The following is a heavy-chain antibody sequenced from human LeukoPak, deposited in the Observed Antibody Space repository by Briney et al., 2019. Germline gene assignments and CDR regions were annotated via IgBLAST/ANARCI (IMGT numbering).Heavy chain of an antibody. D-gene: IGHD3-22*01. J-gene: IGHJ5*02. CDR2: ISSSGSTI. CDR3: ARSRTTYYYDSSGETP. Sequence: GGTLRLSCAASGVTFSDYYMSWIRQAPGKGLEWVSYISSSGSTIYYADSVKGRFTISRDNAKNSLYLQMNSLRAEDTAVYYCARSRTTYYYDSSGETPWGQGTLVTVSS. CDR1: GVTFSDYY. V-gene: IGHV3-11*01.